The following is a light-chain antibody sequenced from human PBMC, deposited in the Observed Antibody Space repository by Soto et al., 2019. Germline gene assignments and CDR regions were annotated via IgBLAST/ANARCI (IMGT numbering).Light chain of an antibody. CDR1: TSDIGDYNY. CDR3: SSYSGTNTLYV. J-gene: IGLJ1*01. CDR2: EVN. Sequence: LTQPPSAAGSPGQSVTISCTGTTSDIGDYNYVPWYQQHPGKAPKLMIYEVNKRPSGVPDRFSGSKSGNTASLTVSGLQTEDEADYFCSSYSGTNTLYVFGTGTKVTVL. V-gene: IGLV2-8*01.